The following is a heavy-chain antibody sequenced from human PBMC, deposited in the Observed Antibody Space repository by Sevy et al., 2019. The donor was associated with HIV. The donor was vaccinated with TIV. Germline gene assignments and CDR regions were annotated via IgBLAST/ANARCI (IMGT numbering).Heavy chain of an antibody. J-gene: IGHJ4*02. CDR3: AREGVGGSGYPH. V-gene: IGHV1-8*01. D-gene: IGHD3-22*01. CDR1: GYTFTSYD. Sequence: ASVKVSCKASGYTFTSYDMNWVRQATGQGLEWMGWINPNSGNTGYAQKFQGRVTMTRNASISTAYMELSSLRSEDTAVYYCAREGVGGSGYPHWGQGTLVTVSS. CDR2: INPNSGNT.